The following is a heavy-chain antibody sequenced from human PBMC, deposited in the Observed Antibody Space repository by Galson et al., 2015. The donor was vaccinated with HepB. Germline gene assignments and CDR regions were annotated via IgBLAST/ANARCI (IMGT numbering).Heavy chain of an antibody. CDR2: ISTGSSTI. J-gene: IGHJ4*02. Sequence: SLRLSCAASGFTFSSYSMNWVRQAPGKGLEWVSYISTGSSTIYYADSVKGRFTISRDNAKNSLYLQMNSLRAEDTAVYYCVREFSGLYYFDYWGQGTLVTVSS. CDR3: VREFSGLYYFDY. D-gene: IGHD3-10*01. CDR1: GFTFSSYS. V-gene: IGHV3-48*04.